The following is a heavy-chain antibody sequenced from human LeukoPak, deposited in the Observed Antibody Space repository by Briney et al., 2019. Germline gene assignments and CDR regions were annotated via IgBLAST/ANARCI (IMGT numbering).Heavy chain of an antibody. V-gene: IGHV3-30*03. CDR1: GFTFSSYG. CDR3: ARPYVNYADDY. CDR2: ISYDGSNK. D-gene: IGHD2-2*01. Sequence: GGSLRLSCAASGFTFSSYGMHWVRQAPGKGLEWVAVISYDGSNKYYADSVKGRFTISRDNSKNTPYLQMNSLRAEDTAVYYCARPYVNYADDYWGQGTLVTVSS. J-gene: IGHJ4*02.